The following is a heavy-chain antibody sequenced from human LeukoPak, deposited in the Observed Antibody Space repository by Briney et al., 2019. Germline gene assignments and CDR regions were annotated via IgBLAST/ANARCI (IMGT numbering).Heavy chain of an antibody. Sequence: GGSVRLSCATSGFTFSDYSMSWVRQAPGKGLEWLSYITSGGTRIYYAGSVKGRFTLSRDNAKNSLHLQMSILRAEDTAVYYCVRGGLFYFDYWGQGTLVTVSS. D-gene: IGHD2-21*01. CDR2: ITSGGTRI. J-gene: IGHJ4*02. CDR1: GFTFSDYS. V-gene: IGHV3-11*01. CDR3: VRGGLFYFDY.